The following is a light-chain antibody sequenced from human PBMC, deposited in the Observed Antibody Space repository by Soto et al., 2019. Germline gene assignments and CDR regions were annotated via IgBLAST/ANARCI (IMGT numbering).Light chain of an antibody. J-gene: IGKJ1*01. Sequence: DIHMTQSPSSVSASVGDTVTITCRASQGISNYLAWYQQKPGEAPKILIYDDSALPRGVPSRLSGSGSGTKLNLTIARLQPDDFATYYCQQYETFSGTCGPGTKVDIK. CDR1: QGISNY. CDR2: DDS. V-gene: IGKV1-16*01. CDR3: QQYETFSGT.